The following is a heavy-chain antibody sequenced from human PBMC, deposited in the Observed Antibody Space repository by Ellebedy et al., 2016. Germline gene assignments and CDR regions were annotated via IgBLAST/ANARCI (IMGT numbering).Heavy chain of an antibody. CDR2: ISGGGGIT. CDR1: GFTFSSFS. Sequence: GESLKISXAASGFTFSSFSMSWVRQAPGKGLEWVSYISGGGGITYYADSVKGRFTISRDNSKNMLYLQMNSLRAEDTATYYCAMDSSGFREGAFDIWGQGTMVTVSS. V-gene: IGHV3-23*01. CDR3: AMDSSGFREGAFDI. D-gene: IGHD3-22*01. J-gene: IGHJ3*02.